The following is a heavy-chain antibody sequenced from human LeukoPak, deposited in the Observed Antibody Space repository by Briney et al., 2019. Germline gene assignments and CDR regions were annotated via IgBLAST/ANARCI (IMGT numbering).Heavy chain of an antibody. V-gene: IGHV4-34*01. J-gene: IGHJ4*02. CDR1: GGSFNGYY. D-gene: IGHD5-18*01. Sequence: SETLSLTCAVYGGSFNGYYWSWLRQPPGKGLEWIGEIDHSGSSNYNPSLKSRVTISVDASKNQFSLKVNSVTAADTAVYYCARREVVDTAMVGDFWGQGSLVTVSS. CDR2: IDHSGSS. CDR3: ARREVVDTAMVGDF.